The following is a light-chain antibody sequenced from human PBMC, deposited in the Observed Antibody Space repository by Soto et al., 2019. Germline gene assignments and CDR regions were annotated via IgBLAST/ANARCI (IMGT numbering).Light chain of an antibody. J-gene: IGKJ4*01. CDR3: MQALQPPVT. CDR2: LGS. CDR1: QSLLHSSGYNH. Sequence: DIVMTQSPLSLPVTPGEPASISCRSSQSLLHSSGYNHLDWYLQKPGQSPQLLIHLGSNRASGVPDRFSGSGSGTDFTLKISRVEAEDVGLYYCMQALQPPVTFGVGTKVEIK. V-gene: IGKV2-28*01.